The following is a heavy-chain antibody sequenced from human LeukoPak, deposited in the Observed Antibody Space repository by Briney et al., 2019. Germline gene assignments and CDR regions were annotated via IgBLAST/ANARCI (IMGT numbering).Heavy chain of an antibody. CDR2: ISYDGSNK. J-gene: IGHJ3*02. Sequence: PGGSLRLSCAASGFTFSSYAMHWVRQAPGKGLEWVAVISYDGSNKKYADSVKGRFTISRDNAKNSLYLQMNSLRAEDTAVYYCARDEYYYDSSGYYREAFDIWGQGTMVTVSS. V-gene: IGHV3-30*04. D-gene: IGHD3-22*01. CDR1: GFTFSSYA. CDR3: ARDEYYYDSSGYYREAFDI.